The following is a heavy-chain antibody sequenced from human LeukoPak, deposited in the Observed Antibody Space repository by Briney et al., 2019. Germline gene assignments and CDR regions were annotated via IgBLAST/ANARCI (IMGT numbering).Heavy chain of an antibody. D-gene: IGHD3-10*01. Sequence: GGSLRLSCAASGFTFSNYAMHWGRLAPGKGLECVFLISGDGGSTYYADSVKGRFTISRDNSKNSLYLQMNSLRTEDTALYYFAKDMGYYGSGSYYNAYGYYYYGMDVCGQGTTVTVSS. CDR2: ISGDGGST. CDR3: AKDMGYYGSGSYYNAYGYYYYGMDV. CDR1: GFTFSNYA. V-gene: IGHV3-43*02. J-gene: IGHJ6*02.